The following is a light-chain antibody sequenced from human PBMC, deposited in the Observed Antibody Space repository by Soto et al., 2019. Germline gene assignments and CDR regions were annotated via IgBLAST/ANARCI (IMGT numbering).Light chain of an antibody. CDR1: QSVLYSSNNKNY. V-gene: IGKV4-1*01. J-gene: IGKJ1*01. Sequence: DIVMTQSPDSLAVSLGERATVNCKSSQSVLYSSNNKNYLAWYQQKPGQPPKVLLYWASTRASGVPDRFSGSGSGTDFTLTISSLQAEDVAVYYCQQYYTTPWTFGQGTKVEIK. CDR3: QQYYTTPWT. CDR2: WAS.